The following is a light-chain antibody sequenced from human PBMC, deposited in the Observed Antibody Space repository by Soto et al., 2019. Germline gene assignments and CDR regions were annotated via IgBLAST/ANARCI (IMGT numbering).Light chain of an antibody. J-gene: IGKJ1*01. CDR3: QHYNSYSEA. CDR2: KAS. Sequence: DIHMEHSPSTLSASIGDIVTITCRASQTISSWLAWYQQKPGKAPKLLIYKASTLKSGVPSRFSGSGSGTEFTLTISSLQPDDFATYYCQHYNSYSEAFGQGTKVDTK. V-gene: IGKV1-5*03. CDR1: QTISSW.